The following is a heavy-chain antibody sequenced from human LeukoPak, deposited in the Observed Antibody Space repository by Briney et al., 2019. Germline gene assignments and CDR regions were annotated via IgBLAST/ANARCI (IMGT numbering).Heavy chain of an antibody. J-gene: IGHJ4*02. D-gene: IGHD5-24*01. CDR1: GFTFSSYAM. CDR2: IYHSGST. V-gene: IGHV4-4*02. Sequence: GSLRLSCAASGFTFSSYAMSWVRQPPGKGLEWIGEIYHSGSTNYNPSLKSRVTISVDKSKNQFSLKLSSVTAADTAVYYCARAEENYFDYWGQGTLVTVSS. CDR3: ARAEENYFDY.